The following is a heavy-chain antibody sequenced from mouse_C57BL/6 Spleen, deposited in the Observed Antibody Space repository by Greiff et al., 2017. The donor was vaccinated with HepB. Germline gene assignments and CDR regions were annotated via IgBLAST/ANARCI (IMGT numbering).Heavy chain of an antibody. CDR2: INPSSGYT. J-gene: IGHJ2*01. CDR3: ARHDGYYPPLDY. Sequence: VQRVESGAELARPGASVKMSCKASGYTFTSYTMHWVKQRPGQGLEWIGYINPSSGYTKYNQKFKDKATLTADKSSSTAYMQLSSLTSEDSAVDYCARHDGYYPPLDYWGQGTTLTVSS. CDR1: GYTFTSYT. V-gene: IGHV1-4*01. D-gene: IGHD2-3*01.